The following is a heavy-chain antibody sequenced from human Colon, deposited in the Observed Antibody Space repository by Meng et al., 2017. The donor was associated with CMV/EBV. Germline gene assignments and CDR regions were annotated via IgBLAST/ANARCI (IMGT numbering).Heavy chain of an antibody. D-gene: IGHD3-3*01. CDR3: ARDVVTIFGVDFDP. CDR2: IYYSGST. CDR1: GGSIISSSYY. Sequence: SGGSIISSSYYWGWIRQPPGKGLEWIGSIYYSGSTYYNPSLKSRVTISVDTSKNQFSLKLSSVTAADTAVYCCARDVVTIFGVDFDPWGQGTLVTVSS. V-gene: IGHV4-39*07. J-gene: IGHJ5*02.